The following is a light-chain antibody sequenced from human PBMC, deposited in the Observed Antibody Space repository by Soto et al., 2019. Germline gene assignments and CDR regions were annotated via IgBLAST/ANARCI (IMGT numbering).Light chain of an antibody. CDR3: QQYSKWPPWT. CDR1: QSLSGN. Sequence: EIVMTQSPATLAGSPGETVTLSCRASQSLSGNLAWYQQKPGQAPRLLIFRASTRATGVPARFSGRGSGTEFTLTISGLQSEDFAVYYCQQYSKWPPWTFGPGT. CDR2: RAS. V-gene: IGKV3-15*01. J-gene: IGKJ1*01.